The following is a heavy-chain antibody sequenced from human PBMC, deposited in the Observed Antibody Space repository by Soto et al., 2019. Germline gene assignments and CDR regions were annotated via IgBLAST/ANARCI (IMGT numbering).Heavy chain of an antibody. D-gene: IGHD3-10*01. CDR1: LGTFSMYA. CDR3: ARYYYGYREFDY. J-gene: IGHJ4*02. CDR2: IIPIFGTA. V-gene: IGHV1-69*01. Sequence: SVXVSFRAALGTFSMYAIICWLQAPGQGLEWMGGIIPIFGTANYAQKFQGRATITADESTSTAYMELSSLRSEDTAVYYCARYYYGYREFDYWGQGTLVTVSS.